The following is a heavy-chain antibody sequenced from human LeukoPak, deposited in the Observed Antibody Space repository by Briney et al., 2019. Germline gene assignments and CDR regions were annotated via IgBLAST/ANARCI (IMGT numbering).Heavy chain of an antibody. CDR2: IRYDGSNK. J-gene: IGHJ4*02. D-gene: IGHD6-13*01. V-gene: IGHV3-30*02. CDR3: ARGLGSSWPNVY. Sequence: GGSLRLSCAASGFTFSSYGMHWVRQAPGKGLEWVAFIRYDGSNKYYADSVKGRFTISRDNSKNSLYLQMNSLKTEDTAVYYCARGLGSSWPNVYWGQGTLVTVSS. CDR1: GFTFSSYG.